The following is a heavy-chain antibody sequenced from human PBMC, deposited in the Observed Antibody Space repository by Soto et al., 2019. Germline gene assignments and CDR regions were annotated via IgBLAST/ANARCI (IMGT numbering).Heavy chain of an antibody. D-gene: IGHD3-3*01. J-gene: IGHJ4*02. V-gene: IGHV3-48*02. CDR2: ISSSSSTI. CDR1: GFTFSSYS. Sequence: LRLSCAASGFTFSSYSMNWVRQAPGKGLEWVSYISSSSSTIYYADSVKGRFTISRDNAKNSLYLQMNSLRDEDTAVYYCARDLGYYDFWSGYYPYDYWGQGTLVTSPQ. CDR3: ARDLGYYDFWSGYYPYDY.